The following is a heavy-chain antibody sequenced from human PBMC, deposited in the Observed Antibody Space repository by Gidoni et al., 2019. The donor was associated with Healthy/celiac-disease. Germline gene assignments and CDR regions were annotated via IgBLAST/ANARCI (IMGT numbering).Heavy chain of an antibody. Sequence: ADSVKGRFTISRDNSKNSLYLQMNSLRTEDTALYYCATSLDNHYDYWGQGTLVTVPS. J-gene: IGHJ4*02. V-gene: IGHV3-43*01. CDR3: ATSLDNHYDY. D-gene: IGHD1-1*01.